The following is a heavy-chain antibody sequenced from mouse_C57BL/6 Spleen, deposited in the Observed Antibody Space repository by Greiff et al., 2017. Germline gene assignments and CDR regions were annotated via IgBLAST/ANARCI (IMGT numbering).Heavy chain of an antibody. CDR1: GYTFTGYW. CDR3: ARWYGSSYEPSWFAY. V-gene: IGHV1-9*01. Sequence: QVQLQQSGAELMKPGASVKLSCKATGYTFTGYWIEWVKQRPGHGLEWIGEILPGSGSTYYTEKFKGKATFTADTSSNTAYMQLSSLTTEDSAIYYCARWYGSSYEPSWFAYWGQWTLVTVSA. J-gene: IGHJ3*01. CDR2: ILPGSGST. D-gene: IGHD1-1*01.